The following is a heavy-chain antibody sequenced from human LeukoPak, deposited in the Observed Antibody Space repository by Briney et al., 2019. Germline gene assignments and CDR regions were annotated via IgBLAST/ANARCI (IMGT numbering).Heavy chain of an antibody. J-gene: IGHJ4*02. CDR1: GGSISSSSYY. CDR2: IYYGGSS. Sequence: SETLSLTCTVSGGSISSSSYYWGWIRQPPGKGLEWIGSIYYGGSSYYNPSLKSRVSISVDTSKNQFSLKLSSVTAADTAVYYCARAGLMYYFDYWGQGTLVTVSS. D-gene: IGHD3-10*01. CDR3: ARAGLMYYFDY. V-gene: IGHV4-39*07.